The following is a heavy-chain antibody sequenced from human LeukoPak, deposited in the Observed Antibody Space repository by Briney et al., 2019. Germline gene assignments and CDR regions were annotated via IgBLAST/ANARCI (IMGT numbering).Heavy chain of an antibody. V-gene: IGHV3-21*04. Sequence: GGSLRLSCAASAFSLNAYNMNWVRQAPGKGLEWASSISYTGTYIYYADSVKGRFMISRDNAQNSLYLQMNSLRAEDTAIYYCVRDRGTYRPIDYWGQGTLVTVSS. J-gene: IGHJ4*02. D-gene: IGHD1-26*01. CDR2: ISYTGTYI. CDR3: VRDRGTYRPIDY. CDR1: AFSLNAYN.